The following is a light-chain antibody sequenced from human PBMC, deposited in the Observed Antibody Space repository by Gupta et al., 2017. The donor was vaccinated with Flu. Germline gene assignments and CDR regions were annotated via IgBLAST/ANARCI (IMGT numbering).Light chain of an antibody. V-gene: IGKV2-28*01. CDR3: MQSLQTPRI. CDR2: LGS. J-gene: IGKJ2*01. CDR1: QSLLHSNGYDY. Sequence: DIVMTQSTLSLSVTPGEPASISCRSSQSLLHSNGYDYLDWYLQKPGQSPQLLIYLGSYRASGVPDRFSGSGSGTDFTLKISRVEAEDVGVYYCMQSLQTPRIFGQGTKLEIK.